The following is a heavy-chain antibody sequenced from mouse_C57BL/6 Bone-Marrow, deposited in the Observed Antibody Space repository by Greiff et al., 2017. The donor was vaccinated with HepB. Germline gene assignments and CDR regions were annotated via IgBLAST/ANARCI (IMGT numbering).Heavy chain of an antibody. D-gene: IGHD2-1*01. J-gene: IGHJ3*01. V-gene: IGHV6-3*01. CDR2: IRLKSDNYAT. CDR3: TVWVYGNPWFAY. CDR1: GFTFSNYW. Sequence: DVKVEESGGGLVQPGGSMKLSCVASGFTFSNYWMNWVRQSPEKGLEWVAQIRLKSDNYATHYAESVKGRFTISRDDSKSSVYLQMNNLRDEDTGIYYCTVWVYGNPWFAYWGQGTLVTVSA.